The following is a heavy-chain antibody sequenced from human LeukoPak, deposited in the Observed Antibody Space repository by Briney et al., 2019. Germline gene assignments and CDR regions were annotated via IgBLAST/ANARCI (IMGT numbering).Heavy chain of an antibody. D-gene: IGHD3-22*01. V-gene: IGHV3-15*01. CDR1: VFTFTNSW. CDR2: IKSRSDGWTT. J-gene: IGHJ4*02. CDR3: ATHYYDSSGYGRHFDY. Sequence: PGGSLRLSCAASVFTFTNSWMSWVRQAPGKGLEWVGLIKSRSDGWTTDYAAPVKGRFTISRDDSKNTMYIHMNSLKTEETAVYYCATHYYDSSGYGRHFDYWGRGTMVSVSS.